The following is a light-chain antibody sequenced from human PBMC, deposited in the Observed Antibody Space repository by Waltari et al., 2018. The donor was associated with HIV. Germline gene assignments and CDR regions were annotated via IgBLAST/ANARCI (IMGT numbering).Light chain of an antibody. Sequence: QSALTQPPSVSASPGQSVTISCTGTTSDIGSFHRVSWYQQPPGTAPQLLIYDVSNRPSGVPDRFSGSKSGNTASLSIAGLQAEDEADYFCSSYTTTTSYVLFGGGTKLNVL. CDR2: DVS. V-gene: IGLV2-18*02. J-gene: IGLJ3*02. CDR1: TSDIGSFHR. CDR3: SSYTTTTSYVL.